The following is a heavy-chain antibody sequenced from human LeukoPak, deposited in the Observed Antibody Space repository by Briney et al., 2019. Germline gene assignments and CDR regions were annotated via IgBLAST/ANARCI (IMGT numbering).Heavy chain of an antibody. J-gene: IGHJ3*02. D-gene: IGHD4-17*01. Sequence: PSETLSLTCAVYGGSFSGYYWSWIRQHPGKGLEWIGYIYYSGSTYYNPSLKSRVTISVDTSKNQFSLKLSSVTAADTAVYYCARQDYGDYAAFDIWGQGSVVTVSS. CDR1: GGSFSGYY. V-gene: IGHV4-31*11. CDR2: IYYSGST. CDR3: ARQDYGDYAAFDI.